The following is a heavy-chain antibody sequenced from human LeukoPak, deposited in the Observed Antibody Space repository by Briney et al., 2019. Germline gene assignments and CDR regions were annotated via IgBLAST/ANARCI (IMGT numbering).Heavy chain of an antibody. CDR3: ARDSYLGYYGSGSYYNAPDY. CDR1: GFTFSSYA. V-gene: IGHV3-30*14. D-gene: IGHD3-10*01. Sequence: GGSLRLSCAASGFTFSSYAMHWVRQAPGKGLEWVAVISYDGSNKYYADSVKGRFTISRDNSKNTLYLQMNSLRAEDTAVYYCARDSYLGYYGSGSYYNAPDYWGQGTLVTVSS. J-gene: IGHJ4*02. CDR2: ISYDGSNK.